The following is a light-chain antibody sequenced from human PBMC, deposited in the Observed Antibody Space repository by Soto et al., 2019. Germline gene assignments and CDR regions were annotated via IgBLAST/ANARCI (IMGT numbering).Light chain of an antibody. CDR1: QSISSY. CDR2: AAS. V-gene: IGKV1-39*01. J-gene: IGKJ3*01. CDR3: QQSYSSFT. Sequence: DIQMTQSPSSLSASVGDRVTITCRASQSISSYLNWYQQKPGKAPKLLIYAASSLQSGVTSRFSGSRSGTDFTLTISSLQPEDFATYYWQQSYSSFTFGPGTKVDIK.